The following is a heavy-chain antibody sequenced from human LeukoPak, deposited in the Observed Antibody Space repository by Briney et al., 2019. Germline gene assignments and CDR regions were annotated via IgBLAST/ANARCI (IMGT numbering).Heavy chain of an antibody. D-gene: IGHD5-24*01. J-gene: IGHJ4*02. CDR3: ARLLATISGVELNDY. V-gene: IGHV4-38-2*01. CDR2: IYHSGST. CDR1: GYSISSGYY. Sequence: SETLSLTCAVSGYSISSGYYWGWIRQPPGKGLEWIGSIYHSGSTYYNPSLKSRVTISVDTSKNQFSLKLSPVTAADTAVYYCARLLATISGVELNDYWGQGTLVTVSS.